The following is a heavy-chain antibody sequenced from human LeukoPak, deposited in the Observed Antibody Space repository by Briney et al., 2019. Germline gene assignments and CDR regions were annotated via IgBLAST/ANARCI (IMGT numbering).Heavy chain of an antibody. Sequence: SETLSLTCTVSGDFLSSGSYYWGWIRQPPGKGLEWIGSIYYSGSTYYNPSLKSRVTISVDTSKNQFSLKLSSVTAADTAVYYCASRSITIFGEDFDPWGQGTLVTVSS. CDR2: IYYSGST. D-gene: IGHD3-3*01. CDR3: ASRSITIFGEDFDP. CDR1: GDFLSSGSYY. V-gene: IGHV4-39*01. J-gene: IGHJ5*02.